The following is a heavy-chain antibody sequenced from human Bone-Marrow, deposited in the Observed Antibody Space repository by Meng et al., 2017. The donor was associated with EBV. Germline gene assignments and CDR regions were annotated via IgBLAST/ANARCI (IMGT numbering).Heavy chain of an antibody. V-gene: IGHV2-5*02. J-gene: IGHJ4*02. Sequence: QITLKESGPTVINPTQTLTLTCTFSGFSLSTSGMGVAWIRQPPGKALEWLALIYWDDETRYSPALKNRLTVTKDSSKNQVVFRMANLDPADTATYYCAHRRSDSGWFGYWGQGTPVTVSS. CDR2: IYWDDET. D-gene: IGHD6-19*01. CDR3: AHRRSDSGWFGY. CDR1: GFSLSTSGMG.